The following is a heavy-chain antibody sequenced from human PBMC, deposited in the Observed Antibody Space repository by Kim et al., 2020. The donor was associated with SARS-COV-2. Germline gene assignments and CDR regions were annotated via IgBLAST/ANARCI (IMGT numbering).Heavy chain of an antibody. CDR3: AKVYNGVTIAVNWFDP. Sequence: GGSLRLSCAASGFTFSSYAMSWVRQAPGKGLEWVSAISGSGGSTYYADSVKGRFTISRDNSKNTLYLQMNSLRAEDTAVYYCAKVYNGVTIAVNWFDPWGQGTLVTVSS. D-gene: IGHD3-3*01. CDR2: ISGSGGST. J-gene: IGHJ5*02. CDR1: GFTFSSYA. V-gene: IGHV3-23*01.